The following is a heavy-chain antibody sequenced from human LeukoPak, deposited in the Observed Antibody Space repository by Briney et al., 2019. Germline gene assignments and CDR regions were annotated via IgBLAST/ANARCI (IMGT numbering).Heavy chain of an antibody. J-gene: IGHJ4*02. CDR1: GFTFSNYA. V-gene: IGHV3-23*01. Sequence: PGGSLRLSCAASGFTFSNYAMSWVRQAPGRGLEWVSAISGSGDSTYYADSVKGRFTISRDNSKNTLYLQMNSLRAEDTALYYCANLDYYDSRGYYYVSGLDYWGQGTLVTVSS. CDR3: ANLDYYDSRGYYYVSGLDY. D-gene: IGHD3-22*01. CDR2: ISGSGDST.